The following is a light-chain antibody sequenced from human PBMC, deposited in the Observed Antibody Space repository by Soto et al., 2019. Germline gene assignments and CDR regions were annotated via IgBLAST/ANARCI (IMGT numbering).Light chain of an antibody. J-gene: IGKJ1*01. Sequence: DIQMTQSPSSLSASVGDRVTITCRASQGIGNYLAWYQQKPGKVPKLLIYAASTFQSGSPSRFSGSGSGTEFTHSISRLQPEDVATYYCQRYSSAPGRFGQGTKVDI. V-gene: IGKV1-27*01. CDR2: AAS. CDR1: QGIGNY. CDR3: QRYSSAPGR.